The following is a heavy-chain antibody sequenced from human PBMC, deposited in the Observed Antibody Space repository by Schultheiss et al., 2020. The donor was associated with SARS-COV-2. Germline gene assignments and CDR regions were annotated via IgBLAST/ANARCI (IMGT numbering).Heavy chain of an antibody. CDR3: ARDLRAGYSYGSSSDY. J-gene: IGHJ4*02. CDR1: GGSISSGGYY. V-gene: IGHV4-31*03. CDR2: IYYSGST. D-gene: IGHD5-18*01. Sequence: SQTLSLTCPVSGGSISSGGYYWSWIRQHPGKGLEWIGYIYYSGSTYYNPSLKSRVTISVDTSKNQFSLKLSSVTAADTAVYYCARDLRAGYSYGSSSDYWGQGTLVTVSS.